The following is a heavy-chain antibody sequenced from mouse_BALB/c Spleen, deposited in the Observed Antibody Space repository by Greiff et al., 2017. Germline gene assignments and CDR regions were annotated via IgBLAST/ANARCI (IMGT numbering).Heavy chain of an antibody. D-gene: IGHD1-2*01. V-gene: IGHV2-9*02. CDR1: GFSLTSYG. CDR3: ASPFITTATPY. Sequence: VKLQESGPGLVAPSQSLSITCTVSGFSLTSYGVHWVRQPPGKGLEWLGVIWAGGSTNYNSALMSRLSISKDNSKSQVFLKMNSLQTDDTAMYYCASPFITTATPYWGQGTLVTVSA. CDR2: IWAGGST. J-gene: IGHJ3*01.